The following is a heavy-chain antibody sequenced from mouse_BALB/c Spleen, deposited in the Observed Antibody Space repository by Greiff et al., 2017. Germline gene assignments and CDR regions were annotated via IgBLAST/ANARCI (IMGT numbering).Heavy chain of an antibody. Sequence: VQLQQSGAELMKPGASVKISCKATGYTFSSYWIEWVKQRPGHGLEWIGEILPGSGSTNYNEKFKGKATFTADTSSNTAYMQLSSLTSEDSAVYYCARGTTVGPYYFDYWGQGTTLTVSS. V-gene: IGHV1-9*01. CDR3: ARGTTVGPYYFDY. J-gene: IGHJ2*01. CDR2: ILPGSGST. D-gene: IGHD1-1*01. CDR1: GYTFSSYW.